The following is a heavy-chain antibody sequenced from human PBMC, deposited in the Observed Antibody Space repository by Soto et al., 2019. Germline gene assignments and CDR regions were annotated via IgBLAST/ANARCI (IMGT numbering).Heavy chain of an antibody. J-gene: IGHJ6*02. CDR2: ISYDGSNK. CDR1: GFTFSSYG. D-gene: IGHD6-6*01. CDR3: AKDVEALARVGGMDV. Sequence: SLSLSFAASGFTFSSYGMHWVRQAPGKGLEWVAVISYDGSNKYYADSVKGRFTISRDNSKNTLYLQMNSLRAEDTAVYYCAKDVEALARVGGMDVWGQGTTVTVSS. V-gene: IGHV3-30*18.